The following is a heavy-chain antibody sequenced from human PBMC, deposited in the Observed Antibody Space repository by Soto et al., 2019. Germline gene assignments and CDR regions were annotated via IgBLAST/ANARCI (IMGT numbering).Heavy chain of an antibody. CDR2: ISAYNGNT. D-gene: IGHD3-10*01. Sequence: ASVKVSCKASGCTFSNDGINWVRQAPGQGLEWMGWISAYNGNTEYAQKFQGRVTMTTDTSTSTAYMELRSLRSDDTAVYSCARGGPTSADYYYGMDVWGLGTTVTVSS. CDR1: GCTFSNDG. V-gene: IGHV1-18*01. J-gene: IGHJ6*02. CDR3: ARGGPTSADYYYGMDV.